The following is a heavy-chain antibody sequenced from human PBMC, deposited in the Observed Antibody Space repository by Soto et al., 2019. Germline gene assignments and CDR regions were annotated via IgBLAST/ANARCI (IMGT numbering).Heavy chain of an antibody. J-gene: IGHJ6*02. Sequence: GESLKISCAASGFTFSSYSMNWVRQAPGKGLEWVSYISSSSSTIYYADSVKGRFTISRDNAKNSLYLQMNSLRDEDTAVYYCARDLVYPGGDYYYYGMDVWGQGTTVTVSS. CDR3: ARDLVYPGGDYYYYGMDV. CDR2: ISSSSSTI. D-gene: IGHD2-21*01. V-gene: IGHV3-48*02. CDR1: GFTFSSYS.